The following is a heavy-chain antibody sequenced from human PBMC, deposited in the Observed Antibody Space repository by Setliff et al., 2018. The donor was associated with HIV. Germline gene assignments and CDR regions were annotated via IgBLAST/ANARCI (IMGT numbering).Heavy chain of an antibody. J-gene: IGHJ4*02. D-gene: IGHD3-22*01. Sequence: SETLSLTFAVSGGFISSNNWWSWVRQPPGKGLEWIGEIYHGGSTNYNSSLKSRVTITVDKSKNQFSLKLTSVTAADTAVYYCARSSTPDTRAYYPDYWGQGTLVTVSS. CDR1: GGFISSNNW. CDR3: ARSSTPDTRAYYPDY. CDR2: IYHGGST. V-gene: IGHV4-4*02.